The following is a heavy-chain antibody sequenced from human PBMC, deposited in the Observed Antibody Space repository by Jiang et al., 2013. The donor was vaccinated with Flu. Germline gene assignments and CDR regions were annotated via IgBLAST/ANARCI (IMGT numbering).Heavy chain of an antibody. Sequence: FTSYAMNWVRQAPGQGLEWMGWINTNTGNPTYAQGFTGRFVFSLDTSVSTAYLQISSLKAEDTAVYYCARGTGEEAVAANNWFDPWGQGTLVTVSS. V-gene: IGHV7-4-1*02. CDR1: FTSYA. D-gene: IGHD6-19*01. CDR2: INTNTGNP. CDR3: ARGTGEEAVAANNWFDP. J-gene: IGHJ5*02.